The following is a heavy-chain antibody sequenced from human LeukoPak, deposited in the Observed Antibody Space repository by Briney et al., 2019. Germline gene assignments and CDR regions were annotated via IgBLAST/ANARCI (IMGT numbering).Heavy chain of an antibody. D-gene: IGHD2-15*01. J-gene: IGHJ3*02. CDR3: ARALGYCSGGSCPTAFDI. CDR2: IIPIFGTA. CDR1: GGTFSSYA. V-gene: IGHV1-69*06. Sequence: SVKVSCKASGGTFSSYAISWVRQAPGQGLEWMGGIIPIFGTANYAQKFQGRVTITAHKYTSTAYMELSSLRSEDTAVYYCARALGYCSGGSCPTAFDIWGQGTMVTVSS.